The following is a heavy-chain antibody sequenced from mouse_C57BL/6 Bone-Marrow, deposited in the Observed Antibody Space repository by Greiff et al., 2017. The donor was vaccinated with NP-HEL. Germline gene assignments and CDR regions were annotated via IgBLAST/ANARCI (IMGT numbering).Heavy chain of an antibody. CDR3: ASGYYYGSSSVYVDV. J-gene: IGHJ1*03. V-gene: IGHV1-26*01. D-gene: IGHD1-1*01. CDR2: INPNNGGT. Sequence: VQLQQSGPELVKPGASVKISCKASGYTFTDYYMNWVKQSHGKSLEWIGDINPNNGGTSYNQKFKGKATLTVDKSSSTAYMELRSLTSEDSAVYYGASGYYYGSSSVYVDVWGTGTTVTVSS. CDR1: GYTFTDYY.